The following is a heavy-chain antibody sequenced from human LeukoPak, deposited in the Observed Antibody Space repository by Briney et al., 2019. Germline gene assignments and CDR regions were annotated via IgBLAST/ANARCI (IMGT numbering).Heavy chain of an antibody. Sequence: ASVKVSCKVSGYTLTELSMHWVRQAPGKGLEWVGGFDPEDGETIYAQRFQGRVTMTEDTSTDTAYMELSSLRSEDTAVYYCATSIPGWLLHYYWGQGTLVTVSS. V-gene: IGHV1-24*01. CDR3: ATSIPGWLLHYY. CDR2: FDPEDGET. D-gene: IGHD3-22*01. J-gene: IGHJ4*02. CDR1: GYTLTELS.